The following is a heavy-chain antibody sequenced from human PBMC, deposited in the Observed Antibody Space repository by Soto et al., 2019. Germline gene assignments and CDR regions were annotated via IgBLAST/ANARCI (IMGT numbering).Heavy chain of an antibody. CDR3: ASRDWNDVYYHYGMDV. D-gene: IGHD1-1*01. J-gene: IGHJ6*02. CDR1: GYTFTSYA. CDR2: INAVNGNT. Sequence: ASVKVSCKASGYTFTSYAMHWVRQAPGQRLEWMGWINAVNGNTKYSQKFQGRVTITTDESTSTAYMELSSLRSEDTAVYYCASRDWNDVYYHYGMDVWGQGTTVTVSS. V-gene: IGHV1-3*01.